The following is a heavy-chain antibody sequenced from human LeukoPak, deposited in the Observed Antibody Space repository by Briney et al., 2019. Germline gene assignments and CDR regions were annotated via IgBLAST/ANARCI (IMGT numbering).Heavy chain of an antibody. J-gene: IGHJ5*02. CDR1: GFDFSTYT. V-gene: IGHV3-53*01. CDR3: ASSRTAASSNWFDP. CDR2: IHTNGNT. D-gene: IGHD6-13*01. Sequence: GGSLRLSCAASGFDFSTYTMNWVRQAPGKGLGWVSIIHTNGNTYYADSVEGRFTISRDNSKNTLYLQMNSLRTEDTAVYYCASSRTAASSNWFDPWGQGTLVTVSS.